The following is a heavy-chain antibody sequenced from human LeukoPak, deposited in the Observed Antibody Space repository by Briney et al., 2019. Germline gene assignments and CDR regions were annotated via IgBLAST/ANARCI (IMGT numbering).Heavy chain of an antibody. CDR3: AKGLYSGSYDGFDS. D-gene: IGHD1-26*01. V-gene: IGHV3-23*01. CDR1: GFTFRSYA. J-gene: IGHJ4*02. CDR2: ISGSGGST. Sequence: GXXLRLSCAASGFTFRSYAMSWVRQAPGKGLEWVSVISGSGGSTYYADSVKGRFTISRDNCKKTVYMQMNSLRAEDTAVYYCAKGLYSGSYDGFDSWGQGALVTVSS.